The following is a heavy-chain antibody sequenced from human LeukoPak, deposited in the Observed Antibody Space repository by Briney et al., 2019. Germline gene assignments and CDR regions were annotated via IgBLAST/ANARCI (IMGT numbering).Heavy chain of an antibody. CDR1: GGTFSSYT. V-gene: IGHV1-69*10. J-gene: IGHJ4*02. CDR2: IIPILGIA. CDR3: ARDGRYCSSTSCYQVY. D-gene: IGHD2-2*01. Sequence: ASVKVSCKASGGTFSSYTISWVRQAPGQGLEWMGGIIPILGIANYAQKFQGRVTITADKSTSTAYMELSSLRSEDTAVYYCARDGRYCSSTSCYQVYWGQGTLVTVSS.